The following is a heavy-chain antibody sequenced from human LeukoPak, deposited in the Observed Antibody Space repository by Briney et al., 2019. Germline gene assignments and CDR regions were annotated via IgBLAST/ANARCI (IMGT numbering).Heavy chain of an antibody. Sequence: ASVKVSCKASGYTFPSYGISWVRQAPGQGLEWMGWISAYNGNTNYAQKLQGRVTMTTDTSTSTAYMELRSLRSDDTAVYYCARHSYYYDSSGYYVYWGQGTLVTVSS. J-gene: IGHJ4*02. CDR3: ARHSYYYDSSGYYVY. CDR2: ISAYNGNT. D-gene: IGHD3-22*01. V-gene: IGHV1-18*01. CDR1: GYTFPSYG.